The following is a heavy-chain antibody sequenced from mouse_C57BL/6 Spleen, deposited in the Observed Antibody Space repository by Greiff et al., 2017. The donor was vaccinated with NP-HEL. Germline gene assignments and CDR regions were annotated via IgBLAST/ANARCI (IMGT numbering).Heavy chain of an antibody. V-gene: IGHV1-81*01. CDR3: ARSRDSSGYVFAY. CDR1: GYTFTSYG. Sequence: VQLQQSGAELARPGASVKLSCKASGYTFTSYGISWVKQRTGQGLEWIGEIYPRSGNTYYNEKFKGKATLTADKSSSTAYMELRSLTSEDSAVYFCARSRDSSGYVFAYWGQGTLVTVSA. D-gene: IGHD3-2*02. CDR2: IYPRSGNT. J-gene: IGHJ3*01.